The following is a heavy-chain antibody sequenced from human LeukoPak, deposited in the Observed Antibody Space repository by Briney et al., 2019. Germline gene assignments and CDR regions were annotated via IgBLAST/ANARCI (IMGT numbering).Heavy chain of an antibody. D-gene: IGHD6-19*01. Sequence: SETLSLTCVVSGGSVSSGGYSWSWIRQPPGKGLEWIGYIYQSGSTYYNPSLKSRVTISIDRSKNQFSLRLSSVTAADTAVYYCARGTYSSAWYAYWGQGTLVTVSS. CDR2: IYQSGST. V-gene: IGHV4-30-2*01. CDR3: ARGTYSSAWYAY. J-gene: IGHJ4*02. CDR1: GGSVSSGGYS.